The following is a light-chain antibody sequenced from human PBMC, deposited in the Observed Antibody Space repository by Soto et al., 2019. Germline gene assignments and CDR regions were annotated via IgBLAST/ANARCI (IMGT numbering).Light chain of an antibody. V-gene: IGKV3-11*01. CDR3: QHRSSWPLT. CDR1: QNFNYTY. CDR2: GAS. J-gene: IGKJ4*01. Sequence: EIVLTQSPGILSLSPGERHTLSYMFSQNFNYTYLAWYQHKPGQAPRLLIYGASSRATGIPARFSGSGSGTDFTLTISSLESEDFAVYYCQHRSSWPLTFGGGTKVDIK.